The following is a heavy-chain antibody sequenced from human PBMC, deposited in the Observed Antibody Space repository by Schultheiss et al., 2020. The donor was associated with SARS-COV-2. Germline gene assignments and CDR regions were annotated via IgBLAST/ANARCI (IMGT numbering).Heavy chain of an antibody. Sequence: SVKVSCKASGGTFSSYAISCVRQAPGQGLEWMGRIIPILGIANYAQKFQGRVTITADKSTSTAYMELSSLRSEDTAVYYCARALGGSKYFQHWGQGTLVTVSS. CDR3: ARALGGSKYFQH. CDR1: GGTFSSYA. D-gene: IGHD2-15*01. CDR2: IIPILGIA. V-gene: IGHV1-69*04. J-gene: IGHJ1*01.